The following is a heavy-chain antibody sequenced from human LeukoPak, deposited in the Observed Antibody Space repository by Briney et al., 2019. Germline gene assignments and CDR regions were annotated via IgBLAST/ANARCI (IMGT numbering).Heavy chain of an antibody. Sequence: SETLSLTCTVSGGSMSSYYWSWIRQPPGKGLKWIGYIYYSGSTNYNPSLKSRVTISVDTSKNQFSLKLSSVTAADTAVYYCARHEDSSGWYPAYDYWGQGTLVTVSS. V-gene: IGHV4-59*08. CDR1: GGSMSSYY. CDR2: IYYSGST. J-gene: IGHJ4*02. CDR3: ARHEDSSGWYPAYDY. D-gene: IGHD6-19*01.